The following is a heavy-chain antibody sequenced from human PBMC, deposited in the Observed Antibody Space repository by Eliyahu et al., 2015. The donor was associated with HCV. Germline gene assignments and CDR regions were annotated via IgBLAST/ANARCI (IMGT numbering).Heavy chain of an antibody. D-gene: IGHD6-19*01. CDR3: ARHGGQNREAVSGIGIGY. Sequence: QLQLQESGPGLVKPSETLSLTCTVSGGSISDXSYFWGWIRQPPGKGLEWIASIYYGGSTYYNSSLQSRATISIDTSKDRFSLKLRSVTAADTAIYFCARHGGQNREAVSGIGIGYWGQGTLVTVSS. CDR1: GGSISDXSYF. CDR2: IYYGGST. V-gene: IGHV4-39*01. J-gene: IGHJ4*02.